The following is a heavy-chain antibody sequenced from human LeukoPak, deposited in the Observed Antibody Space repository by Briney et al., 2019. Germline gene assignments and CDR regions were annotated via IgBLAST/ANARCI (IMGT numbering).Heavy chain of an antibody. Sequence: GGSLRLSCAASGFTFSSYSMNWVRQAPGKGLEWVSSISSSSSYIYYADSVKGRFTISRDNAKNSLYLQMNSLRAEDTAVYYCARESRQDRYFDFYYGMDVWGQGTTVTVSS. D-gene: IGHD3-9*01. CDR2: ISSSSSYI. CDR1: GFTFSSYS. CDR3: ARESRQDRYFDFYYGMDV. J-gene: IGHJ6*02. V-gene: IGHV3-21*01.